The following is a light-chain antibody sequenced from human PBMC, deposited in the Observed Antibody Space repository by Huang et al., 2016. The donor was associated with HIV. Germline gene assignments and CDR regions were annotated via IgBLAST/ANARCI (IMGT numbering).Light chain of an antibody. CDR1: QSVSGY. CDR2: DAS. V-gene: IGKV3-20*01. Sequence: EIVLTQSPGTLSLSPGERATLSCRASQSVSGYVAWYQQKPGQAPRLLIYDASRRATGIPDRFSGSGSETDFTLTISRLEPEDFAVYYCHQYGISPETFGQGTRVEIK. CDR3: HQYGISPET. J-gene: IGKJ1*01.